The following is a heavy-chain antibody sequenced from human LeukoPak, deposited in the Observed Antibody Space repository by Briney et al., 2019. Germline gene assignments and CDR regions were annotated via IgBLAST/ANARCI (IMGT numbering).Heavy chain of an antibody. CDR1: GGSVSSCSYY. CDR3: ARDLRGAFD. V-gene: IGHV4-61*01. CDR2: IYYSGST. D-gene: IGHD3-3*02. J-gene: IGHJ4*02. Sequence: KASETLSLTCTVSGGSVSSCSYYWSWIRQPPGEGLEWIGYIYYSGSTNYNPSLKSRVTISVDTSKNQFSLKLSSVTAADTAVYYCARDLRGAFDWGQGTLVTVSS.